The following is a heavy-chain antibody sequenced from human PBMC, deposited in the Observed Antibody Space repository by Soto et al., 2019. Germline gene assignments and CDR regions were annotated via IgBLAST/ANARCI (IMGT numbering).Heavy chain of an antibody. CDR1: GVSIRSYY. CDR2: IYTSGST. D-gene: IGHD1-26*01. Sequence: PSETLSLTCTVSGVSIRSYYWSWIRQPAGKGLEWIGQIYTSGSTNYIPSLKSRLTMSADTSKNQFSLKLSSVTAADTAVYYCARVTSGSFYSDYWGQGILVTVSS. V-gene: IGHV4-4*07. CDR3: ARVTSGSFYSDY. J-gene: IGHJ4*02.